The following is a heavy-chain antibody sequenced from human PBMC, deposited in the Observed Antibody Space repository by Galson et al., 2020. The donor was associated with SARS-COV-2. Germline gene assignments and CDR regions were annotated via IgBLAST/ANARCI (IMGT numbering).Heavy chain of an antibody. CDR3: AKLPGDSDY. CDR2: IYNIGSS. CDR1: GDYISNDY. J-gene: IGHJ4*02. V-gene: IGHV4-4*09. Sequence: ETSETLSLTCTVSGDYISNDYWSWIRQPPGKGLEWIGYIYNIGSSNYNPSLKGRVTISVDTSKNQFSLKLASVTAADTAVYYCAKLPGDSDYWGQGTLVTVSS.